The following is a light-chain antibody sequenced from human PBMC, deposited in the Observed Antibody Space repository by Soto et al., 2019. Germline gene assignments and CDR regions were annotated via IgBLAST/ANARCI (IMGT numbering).Light chain of an antibody. J-gene: IGLJ1*01. Sequence: QSALTQPASVSGSPGQSITISCTGTSSDIGDYNYVSWYQQHPGKAPKLMIYEVSNRPSGVSNRFSGSKSGNTASLTISGLQSEDEADYYGSSYTSSSTYVFGTGTKVT. CDR2: EVS. V-gene: IGLV2-14*01. CDR1: SSDIGDYNY. CDR3: SSYTSSSTYV.